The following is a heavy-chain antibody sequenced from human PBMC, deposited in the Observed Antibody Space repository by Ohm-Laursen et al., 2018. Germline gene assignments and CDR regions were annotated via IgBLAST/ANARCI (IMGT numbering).Heavy chain of an antibody. CDR1: GESISGYY. J-gene: IGHJ4*02. V-gene: IGHV4-59*01. CDR2: IYYSGST. CDR3: ARSPPAAGTSADY. Sequence: SETLSLTCTVSGESISGYYWNWIRQPPGKGLEWIGYIYYSGSTNYNPSLKSRVTISVDTSKNQFSLKLSSVTAADTAVYYCARSPPAAGTSADYWGQGTLVTVSS. D-gene: IGHD6-13*01.